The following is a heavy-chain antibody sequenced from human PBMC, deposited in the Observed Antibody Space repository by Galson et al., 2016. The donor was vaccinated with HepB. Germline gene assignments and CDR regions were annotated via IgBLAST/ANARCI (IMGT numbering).Heavy chain of an antibody. Sequence: SLRLSCAASGFIFSQFAVHWVRQAPGKGLEWVAVISYDGRKQYYTDSVKGRFIVSRDDSKNTLYLQMNTLRPEDTAVYYCARDQKYSGTDFYFAMDVRGKGATVTVSS. V-gene: IGHV3-30*04. D-gene: IGHD5-12*01. CDR1: GFIFSQFA. J-gene: IGHJ6*04. CDR2: ISYDGRKQ. CDR3: ARDQKYSGTDFYFAMDV.